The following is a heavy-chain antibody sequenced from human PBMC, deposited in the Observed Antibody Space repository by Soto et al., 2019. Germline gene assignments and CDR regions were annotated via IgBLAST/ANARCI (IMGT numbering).Heavy chain of an antibody. CDR3: ARSAGVYCSSTSCHRFLAYYYYMDV. D-gene: IGHD2-2*01. CDR1: GYTFTSYG. J-gene: IGHJ6*03. CDR2: ISAYNGNT. Sequence: ASVKVSCKASGYTFTSYGISWVRQAPGQGLEWMGWISAYNGNTNYAQKLQGRVTMTTDTSTSTAYMELRSLRSDDTAVYYCARSAGVYCSSTSCHRFLAYYYYMDVWGKGTTVTVSS. V-gene: IGHV1-18*01.